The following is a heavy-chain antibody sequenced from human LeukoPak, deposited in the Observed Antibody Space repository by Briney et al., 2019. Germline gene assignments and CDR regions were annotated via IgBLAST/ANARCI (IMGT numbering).Heavy chain of an antibody. V-gene: IGHV4-39*07. CDR1: GGSISSSSYY. Sequence: SETLSLPCTVSGGSISSSSYYWGWIRQPPGKGLEWIGSIYYSGSTYYNPSLKSRVTISVDTSKNQFSLKLSSVTAADTAVYYCARDHDKLITTGGFDYWGQGTLVTVSS. CDR2: IYYSGST. J-gene: IGHJ4*02. D-gene: IGHD3-22*01. CDR3: ARDHDKLITTGGFDY.